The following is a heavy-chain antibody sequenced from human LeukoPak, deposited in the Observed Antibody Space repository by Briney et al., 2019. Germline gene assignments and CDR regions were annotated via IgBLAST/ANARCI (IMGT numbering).Heavy chain of an antibody. D-gene: IGHD1-26*01. CDR1: GFTFSSYA. CDR2: ISGSGGST. V-gene: IGHV3-23*01. J-gene: IGHJ4*02. Sequence: GGSLRFSCAASGFTFSSYAMSWVRQAPGKGLEWVSAISGSGGSTYYADSVKGRFTISRDNSKNTLYLQMNSLRAEDTAVYYCAKVPWEFHYFDYWGQGTLVTVSS. CDR3: AKVPWEFHYFDY.